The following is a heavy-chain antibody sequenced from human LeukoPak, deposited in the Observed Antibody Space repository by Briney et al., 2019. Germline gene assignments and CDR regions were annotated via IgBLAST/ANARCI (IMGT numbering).Heavy chain of an antibody. CDR3: ATAAIAAAGTGYNWFDP. J-gene: IGHJ5*02. Sequence: ASVKVSCKASGYTFTSYAMHWVRQAPGQRLEWMGWINAGNGNTKYSQKFQGRVTMTEDTSTDTAYMELSSLRSEDTAVYYCATAAIAAAGTGYNWFDPWGQGTLVTVSS. CDR2: INAGNGNT. CDR1: GYTFTSYA. V-gene: IGHV1-3*01. D-gene: IGHD6-13*01.